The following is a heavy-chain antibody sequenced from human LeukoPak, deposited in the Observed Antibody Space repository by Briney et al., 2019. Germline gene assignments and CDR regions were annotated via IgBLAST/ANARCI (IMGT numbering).Heavy chain of an antibody. CDR1: GGTFSSYA. CDR3: ARDTWYYDSSGYYYFDY. V-gene: IGHV1-69*13. J-gene: IGHJ4*02. D-gene: IGHD3-22*01. CDR2: INPIFGTA. Sequence: GASVKVSCKASGGTFSSYAISWVRQAPGQGLEWMGGINPIFGTANYAQKFQGRVTITADESTSTAYMELSSLRSEDTAVYYCARDTWYYDSSGYYYFDYWGQGTLVTVSS.